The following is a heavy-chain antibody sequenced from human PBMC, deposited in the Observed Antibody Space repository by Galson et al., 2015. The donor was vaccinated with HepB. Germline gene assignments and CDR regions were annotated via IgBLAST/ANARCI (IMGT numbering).Heavy chain of an antibody. J-gene: IGHJ4*02. CDR3: ARRASGFYSYFDY. CDR1: GYSFTSYW. CDR2: INPGDSDT. V-gene: IGHV5-51*03. D-gene: IGHD1-26*01. Sequence: QSGAEVKKPGESLKISCKVSGYSFTSYWIGWVRQMPGKGLEWMGIINPGDSDTRDSPSLQGQVTISVDKSISTAYLQWSSLKASDIAMYYCARRASGFYSYFDYWGQGTLVTVSS.